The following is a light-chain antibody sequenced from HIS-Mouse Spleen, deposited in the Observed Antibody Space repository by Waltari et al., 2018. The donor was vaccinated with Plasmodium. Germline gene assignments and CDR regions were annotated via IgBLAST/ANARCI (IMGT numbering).Light chain of an antibody. CDR2: VAS. J-gene: IGKJ2*01. V-gene: IGKV3-15*01. Sequence: EIVMTPSPATLSVSPGERATLSCRASQSVSSNSAWYQQKPCQAPRLLIYVASTRATGIPARFIGSGSGTEFTLTISSLQSEDFAVYYCQQYNNWPMYTFGQGTKLEIK. CDR1: QSVSSN. CDR3: QQYNNWPMYT.